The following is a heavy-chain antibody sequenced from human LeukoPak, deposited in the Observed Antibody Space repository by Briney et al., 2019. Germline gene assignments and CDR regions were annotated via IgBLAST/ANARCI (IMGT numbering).Heavy chain of an antibody. CDR2: IYYSGST. D-gene: IGHD3-3*01. Sequence: PSETLSLTCTVSGGSISSYYWSWIRQPPGKGLEWIGYIYYSGSTNYNPSLKSRVTISVDTSKNQFSLKLSSVTAADTAVYYCARGDDFWSGYLVGDLWLRSLSQYGMDVWGQGTTVTVSS. CDR3: ARGDDFWSGYLVGDLWLRSLSQYGMDV. J-gene: IGHJ6*02. V-gene: IGHV4-59*01. CDR1: GGSISSYY.